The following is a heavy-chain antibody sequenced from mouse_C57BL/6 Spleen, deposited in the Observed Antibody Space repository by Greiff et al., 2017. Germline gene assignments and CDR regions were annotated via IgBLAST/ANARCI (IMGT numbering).Heavy chain of an antibody. CDR1: GFTFSDYY. J-gene: IGHJ1*03. D-gene: IGHD1-1*01. V-gene: IGHV5-16*01. CDR3: AREPFYYGSSYGGYFDV. CDR2: INYDGSST. Sequence: EVQLVESEGGLVQPGSSMKLSCTASGFTFSDYYMAWVRQVPEKGLEWVANINYDGSSTYYLDSLKSRFIISRDNAKNILYLQMSSLKSEDTATYYCAREPFYYGSSYGGYFDVWGTGTTVTVSS.